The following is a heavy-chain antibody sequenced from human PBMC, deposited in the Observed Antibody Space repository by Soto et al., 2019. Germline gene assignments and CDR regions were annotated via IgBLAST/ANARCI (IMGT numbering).Heavy chain of an antibody. V-gene: IGHV1-69*08. Sequence: GASVKVSCKVSGGAFTNYSLNWVRHSPGQGLEWLGGIIPLHNTSNYSEKFVGRLSVTADTSSSTVYMHLSGLTSGDTATYYCASWSAWNPLYYHGMDVWGQGTTVTVSS. CDR2: IIPLHNTS. D-gene: IGHD1-1*01. J-gene: IGHJ6*02. CDR3: ASWSAWNPLYYHGMDV. CDR1: GGAFTNYS.